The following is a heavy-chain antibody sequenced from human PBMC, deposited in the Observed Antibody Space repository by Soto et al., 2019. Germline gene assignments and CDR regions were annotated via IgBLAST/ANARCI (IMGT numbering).Heavy chain of an antibody. D-gene: IGHD2-2*01. CDR2: IIPIVGTG. CDR1: GGTFSNYA. J-gene: IGHJ6*02. Sequence: QVQLVQSGAEVRKPGTSVTVSCKASGGTFSNYAITWVRQAPGQGLEWMGGIIPIVGTGSYAQKFQGRVTITADEPTTTAYMELSSLRFEDTAVYYCARVVILVPTASTHYYSHLDGWGPGTTVTVSS. CDR3: ARVVILVPTASTHYYSHLDG. V-gene: IGHV1-69*01.